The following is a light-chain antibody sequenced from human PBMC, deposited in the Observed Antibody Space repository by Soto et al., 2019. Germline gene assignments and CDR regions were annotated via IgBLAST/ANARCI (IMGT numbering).Light chain of an antibody. CDR3: QQYNTYCT. Sequence: DIQMTQSPSTLSASVGDRVTITCRASQSISSWLAWYQQKPGKAPKLLIYKASTLESGVPSRFSGSESGTEFTLTISSLQPDDFATYYCQQYNTYCTFGQGTEVEIK. J-gene: IGKJ1*01. CDR1: QSISSW. V-gene: IGKV1-5*03. CDR2: KAS.